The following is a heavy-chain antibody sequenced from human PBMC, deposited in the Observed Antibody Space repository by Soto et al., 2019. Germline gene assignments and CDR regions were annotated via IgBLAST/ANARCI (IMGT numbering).Heavy chain of an antibody. CDR3: ARDGQTYGKGDY. D-gene: IGHD3-10*01. V-gene: IGHV3-11*06. CDR1: GFSLSDYS. CDR2: ISSSISYT. J-gene: IGHJ4*02. Sequence: QVQLVESGGGLVKPGGSLTLSCAASGFSLSDYSMSWIRQAPGKGLEWVSYISSSISYTHYADSVKGRFTASRDNAKNSVFLHLNSLRAEDTSVYYCARDGQTYGKGDYWGQGTLVTVS.